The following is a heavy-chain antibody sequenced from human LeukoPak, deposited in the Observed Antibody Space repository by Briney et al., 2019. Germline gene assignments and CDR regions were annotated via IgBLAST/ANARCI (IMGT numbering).Heavy chain of an antibody. Sequence: GGSLRLSCAASGFTFSSYGMHWVRQAPGKGLEWVAVIWYDGSNKYYADSVKGRFTISRDNSKNTLYLQMNSLRAEDTAVYYCARDTLYYYDSSGFDAFDIWGQGTMVTVSS. V-gene: IGHV3-33*01. CDR2: IWYDGSNK. D-gene: IGHD3-22*01. J-gene: IGHJ3*02. CDR1: GFTFSSYG. CDR3: ARDTLYYYDSSGFDAFDI.